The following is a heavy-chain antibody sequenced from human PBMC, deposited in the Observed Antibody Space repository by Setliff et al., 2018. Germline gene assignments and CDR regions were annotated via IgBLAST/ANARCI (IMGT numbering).Heavy chain of an antibody. D-gene: IGHD1-26*01. CDR3: ARLTSGNSHSDY. J-gene: IGHJ4*02. Sequence: SSETLSLTCAVSGYSITSGYYWGWIRQPPGKGLEWIGSLYHSGSTYYNPSLKSRVTISLDTSKNQFSLKLNSVTAADTAVYYCARLTSGNSHSDYWGQGTLVTVSS. V-gene: IGHV4-38-2*01. CDR2: LYHSGST. CDR1: GYSITSGYY.